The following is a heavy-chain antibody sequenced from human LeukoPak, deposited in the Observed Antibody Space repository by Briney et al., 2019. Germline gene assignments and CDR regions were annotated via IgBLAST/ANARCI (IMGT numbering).Heavy chain of an antibody. D-gene: IGHD3-22*01. V-gene: IGHV3-53*01. CDR2: IYSGGST. Sequence: GGSLRLSCAASGFTVSSNYMGWVRQAPGKGLEWVSVIYSGGSTYYADSAKGRFTISRDNAKNSLYLQMNSLRAEDTAVYYCAREDYDSSGYDYWGQGTLVTVSS. CDR1: GFTVSSNY. J-gene: IGHJ4*02. CDR3: AREDYDSSGYDY.